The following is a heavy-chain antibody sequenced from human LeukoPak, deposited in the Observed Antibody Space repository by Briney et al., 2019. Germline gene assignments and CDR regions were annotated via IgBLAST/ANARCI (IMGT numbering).Heavy chain of an antibody. CDR3: ARGDDGYLNWFDP. V-gene: IGHV4-34*01. CDR2: INHSGST. D-gene: IGHD3-22*01. Sequence: SETLSLTCAVYGGSFSGYYWSWIRQPPGKGLEWIGEINHSGSTNYNPSLKSRVTISVDTSKNQFSLKLSSVTAADTAVYYCARGDDGYLNWFDPWGQGTLVTVSS. J-gene: IGHJ5*02. CDR1: GGSFSGYY.